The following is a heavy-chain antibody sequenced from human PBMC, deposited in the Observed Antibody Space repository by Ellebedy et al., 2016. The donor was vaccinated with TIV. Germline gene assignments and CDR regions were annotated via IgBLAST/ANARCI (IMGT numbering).Heavy chain of an antibody. CDR3: ASLPHITMVRGVISSYFDY. J-gene: IGHJ4*02. V-gene: IGHV1-69*13. CDR2: IIPIFGTA. CDR1: GGTFSSYA. Sequence: ASVKVSCKASGGTFSSYAISWVRQAPGQGLEWMGGIIPIFGTANYAQKFQGRVTITADESTSTAYMELSSLRSEDTAVYYCASLPHITMVRGVISSYFDYWGQGTLVTVSS. D-gene: IGHD3-10*01.